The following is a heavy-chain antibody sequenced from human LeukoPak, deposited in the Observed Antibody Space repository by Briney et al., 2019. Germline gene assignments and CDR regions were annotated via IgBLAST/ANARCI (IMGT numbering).Heavy chain of an antibody. J-gene: IGHJ4*02. CDR2: ISRSGSTK. CDR3: ARDCSSTSCYGY. D-gene: IGHD2-2*01. CDR1: GFTFSDYN. V-gene: IGHV3-11*04. Sequence: GGSLRLSCAASGFTFSDYNMRWIRQAPGKGLEWVSSISRSGSTKYYADSVKGRFTISRDNSKNTLYLQMNSLRAEDTAVYYCARDCSSTSCYGYWGQGTLVTVSS.